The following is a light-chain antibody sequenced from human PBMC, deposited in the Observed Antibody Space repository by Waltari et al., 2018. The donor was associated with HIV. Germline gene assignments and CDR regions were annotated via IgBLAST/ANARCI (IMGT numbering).Light chain of an antibody. V-gene: IGLV3-25*03. CDR2: KDT. CDR3: QSADTTSSYVV. CDR1: GLPKRS. J-gene: IGLJ2*01. Sequence: SYELTQPPSVSVSPGQTARITCSGAGLPKRSAHWYQQKPGQAPVVLIYKDTERPSRIPHRFSGSSSGTTVTLTITGVQAEDEADYYCQSADTTSSYVVFGGGTKLTVL.